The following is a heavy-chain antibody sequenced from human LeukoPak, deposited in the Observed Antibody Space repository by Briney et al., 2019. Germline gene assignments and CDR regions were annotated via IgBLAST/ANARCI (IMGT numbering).Heavy chain of an antibody. CDR2: INYSGST. J-gene: IGHJ4*02. CDR3: ASRDAYHSEY. CDR1: GGSISNYY. D-gene: IGHD5-24*01. V-gene: IGHV4-59*01. Sequence: PSETLSLTCSVSGGSISNYYWSWIRQPPGKGLEWIGYINYSGSTSYKSSLKSRVTISVDTSKKQFSLKLSSVTAADTAVYYCASRDAYHSEYWGQGTLVTVSS.